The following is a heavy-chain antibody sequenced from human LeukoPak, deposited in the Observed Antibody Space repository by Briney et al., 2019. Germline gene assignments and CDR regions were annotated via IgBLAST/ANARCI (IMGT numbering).Heavy chain of an antibody. D-gene: IGHD4-23*01. CDR1: GGSISSGDYY. Sequence: PSETLSLTCTVSGGSISSGDYYWSWIRQPPGKGLEWIGYIYYSGSTYYNPSLKSRVTISVDTSKNQFSLKLSSVTAADTAVYYCARALLNAGNHLDYWGQGTLVTVSS. J-gene: IGHJ4*02. V-gene: IGHV4-30-4*01. CDR3: ARALLNAGNHLDY. CDR2: IYYSGST.